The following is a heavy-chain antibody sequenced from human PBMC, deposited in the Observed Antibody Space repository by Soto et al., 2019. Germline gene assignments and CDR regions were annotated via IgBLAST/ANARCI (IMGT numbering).Heavy chain of an antibody. CDR3: ARAGVFSPKGPYSMDV. CDR2: INSDGSST. V-gene: IGHV3-74*01. D-gene: IGHD3-9*01. J-gene: IGHJ6*02. CDR1: GFTFSSYW. Sequence: GGSLRLSCAASGFTFSSYWMHWVRQAPGKGLVWVSRINSDGSSTSYADSVKGRFTISTDNAKNTLYLQMNSLSAADTAVYYYARAGVFSPKGPYSMDVWGQGTTVTVSS.